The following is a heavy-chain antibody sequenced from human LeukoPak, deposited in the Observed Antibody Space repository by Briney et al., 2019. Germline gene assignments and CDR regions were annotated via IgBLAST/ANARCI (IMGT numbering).Heavy chain of an antibody. D-gene: IGHD6-13*01. CDR3: VIDGGRAAAYGRVGKSDWFDP. Sequence: GGSLRLSCAASGFTFSSYSMNWVRQAPGKGLEWVSSISSNGSNTYYAESVKGRFTIFIDNAKNTLYLQMTSLRAEDTAVYYSVIDGGRAAAYGRVGKSDWFDPWGQGTLVTVSS. V-gene: IGHV3-23*01. CDR2: ISSNGSNT. J-gene: IGHJ5*02. CDR1: GFTFSSYS.